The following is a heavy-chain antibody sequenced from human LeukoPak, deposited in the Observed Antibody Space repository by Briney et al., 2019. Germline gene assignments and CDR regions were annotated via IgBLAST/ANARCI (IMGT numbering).Heavy chain of an antibody. CDR3: AREVFEGQRQSDAFDV. D-gene: IGHD6-25*01. V-gene: IGHV3-74*01. CDR2: VNGPGDWT. J-gene: IGHJ3*01. Sequence: PGGSLRLSCAASGFTFSSHCMHWVRQAPGEGLVWVSRVNGPGDWTHYADSVRGRFIISRDNAENTISLQMNNLRAEDTAVYFCAREVFEGQRQSDAFDVWGQGTMVTVSS. CDR1: GFTFSSHC.